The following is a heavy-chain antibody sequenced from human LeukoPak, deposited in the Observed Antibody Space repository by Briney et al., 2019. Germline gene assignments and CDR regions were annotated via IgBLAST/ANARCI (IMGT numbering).Heavy chain of an antibody. V-gene: IGHV3-21*01. CDR1: GFTFSSYS. CDR3: ARVGGLEDAFDI. CDR2: ISSSSSYI. D-gene: IGHD1-1*01. Sequence: GGSLRLSCAASGFTFSSYSMNWVRQAPGKGPEWVSSISSSSSYIYYADSVKGRFTISRDNAKNSLYLQMNSLRAEDTAVYYCARVGGLEDAFDIWGQGTMVTVSS. J-gene: IGHJ3*02.